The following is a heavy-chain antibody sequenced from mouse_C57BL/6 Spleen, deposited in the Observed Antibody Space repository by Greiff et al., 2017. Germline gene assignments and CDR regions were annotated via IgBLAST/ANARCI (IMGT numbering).Heavy chain of an antibody. V-gene: IGHV5-16*01. CDR2: INYDGSST. Sequence: EVKLVESEGGLVQPGSSMKLSCTASGFTFSDYYMAWVRQVPEKGLEWVANINYDGSSTYYLDSLKSRFIISRDNAKNILYLQMSSLKSEDTATYYCAREGGSGYVDYWGQGTTLTVSS. D-gene: IGHD3-2*02. CDR1: GFTFSDYY. J-gene: IGHJ2*01. CDR3: AREGGSGYVDY.